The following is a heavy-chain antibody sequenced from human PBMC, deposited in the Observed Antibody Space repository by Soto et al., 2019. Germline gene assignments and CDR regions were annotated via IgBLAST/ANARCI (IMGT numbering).Heavy chain of an antibody. D-gene: IGHD6-19*01. Sequence: PGGSLRLSCAASGFTFSSYSMNWVRQAPGKGLEWVSYISSSSSTIYYADSVKGRFTISRDNAKNSLYLQMNSLRDEDTAVYYCARDNARIAVAGSPVSYGMDVWGQGTTVTVSS. V-gene: IGHV3-48*02. J-gene: IGHJ6*02. CDR2: ISSSSSTI. CDR1: GFTFSSYS. CDR3: ARDNARIAVAGSPVSYGMDV.